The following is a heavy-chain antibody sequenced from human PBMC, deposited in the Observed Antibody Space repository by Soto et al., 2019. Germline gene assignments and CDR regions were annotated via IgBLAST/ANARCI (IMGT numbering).Heavy chain of an antibody. V-gene: IGHV3-23*01. CDR3: AKARCSGDTCYVPDY. Sequence: GGSLRLSCAASGFTFSSYTMSWVRQATGKGLEWVSSISGSGGSPYNADSVQGRFTISRDNYKNTVSLQMNSLRAEDTATYYCAKARCSGDTCYVPDYWGHGTLVTVSS. CDR2: ISGSGGSP. CDR1: GFTFSSYT. D-gene: IGHD2-15*01. J-gene: IGHJ4*01.